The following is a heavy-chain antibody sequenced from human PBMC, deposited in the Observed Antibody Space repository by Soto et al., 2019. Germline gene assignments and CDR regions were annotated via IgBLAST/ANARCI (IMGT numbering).Heavy chain of an antibody. D-gene: IGHD3-10*01. J-gene: IGHJ6*02. Sequence: LRLSCAASEFTFSDYYMSWIRQPPGKGLEWLAYISSSSTYTNHAASVKGRFTISRDNAKNSLYLQINSLRAEDTAVYYCARDYRFGELYGMDVWGQGTTVTVSS. CDR2: ISSSSTYT. CDR1: EFTFSDYY. CDR3: ARDYRFGELYGMDV. V-gene: IGHV3-11*06.